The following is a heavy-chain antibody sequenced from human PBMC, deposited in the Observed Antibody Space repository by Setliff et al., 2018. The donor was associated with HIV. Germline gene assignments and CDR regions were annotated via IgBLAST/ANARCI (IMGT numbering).Heavy chain of an antibody. V-gene: IGHV3-48*03. CDR1: GFAFSSYE. CDR2: ISSSSITI. D-gene: IGHD2-2*01. CDR3: ARVCSGTSCTPDTYDY. J-gene: IGHJ4*02. Sequence: GGSLRLSCAASGFAFSSYEMNWVRQAPGKGLEWVSYISSSSITIYYADSVKGRFTISRDNAKNSLYLQMNSLRAEDSAVYYCARVCSGTSCTPDTYDYWDQGALVTAPQ.